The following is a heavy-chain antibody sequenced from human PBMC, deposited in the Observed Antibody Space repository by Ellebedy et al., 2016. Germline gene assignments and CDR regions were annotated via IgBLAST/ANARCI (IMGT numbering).Heavy chain of an antibody. Sequence: GESLKISXAASGFSLSDYSMNWIRPAPGKGLEWVSSMSSTTSYIYYADSVKGRFTISRDNAKNSLHLQMSSLRGEDSAIYYCARGPYSSGHCDAFDVWGRGTTVTVSS. J-gene: IGHJ3*01. D-gene: IGHD6-19*01. V-gene: IGHV3-21*01. CDR2: MSSTTSYI. CDR3: ARGPYSSGHCDAFDV. CDR1: GFSLSDYS.